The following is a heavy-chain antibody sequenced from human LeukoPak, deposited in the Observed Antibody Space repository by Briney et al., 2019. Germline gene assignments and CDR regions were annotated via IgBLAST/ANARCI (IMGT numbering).Heavy chain of an antibody. D-gene: IGHD5/OR15-5a*01. CDR1: GDSINSHY. V-gene: IGHV4-4*09. Sequence: SETLSLTCTISGDSINSHYWSWIRRPPGKGLEWIGHIYHSGSTTYNPSLKSRVMISVDTSKKEFSLKLSSVTAADTAVYYCAAYSVSYGLDSWGHGALVTVFS. J-gene: IGHJ5*01. CDR3: AAYSVSYGLDS. CDR2: IYHSGST.